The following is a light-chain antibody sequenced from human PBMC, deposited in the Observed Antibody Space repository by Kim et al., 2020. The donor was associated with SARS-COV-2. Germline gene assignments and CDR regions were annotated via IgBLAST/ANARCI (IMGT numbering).Light chain of an antibody. V-gene: IGKV3-15*01. CDR1: QSVNID. J-gene: IGKJ4*01. CDR2: GAS. CDR3: QQYKNWPLT. Sequence: ESPGKRVTLSCRASQSVNIDLAWYQQKPGQAPRLLIYGASTRATDIPARFTGSGSGTEFTLTISSLQSEDFGVYFCQQYKNWPLTFGGGTKVDIK.